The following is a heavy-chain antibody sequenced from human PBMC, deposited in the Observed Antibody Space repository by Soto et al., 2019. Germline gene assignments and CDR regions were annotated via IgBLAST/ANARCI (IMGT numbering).Heavy chain of an antibody. J-gene: IGHJ6*02. Sequence: PSETLSLTCAVYGGSFSGYYWSWIRQPPGKGLEWIGEINHSGSTNYNPSLKSRVTMSVDTSKNQFSLKLSSVTAADTAVYYCARGRGYYDILTGGGGERKSRYYYYYGMDVWGQGTTVTVSS. CDR1: GGSFSGYY. D-gene: IGHD3-9*01. CDR2: INHSGST. CDR3: ARGRGYYDILTGGGGERKSRYYYYYGMDV. V-gene: IGHV4-34*01.